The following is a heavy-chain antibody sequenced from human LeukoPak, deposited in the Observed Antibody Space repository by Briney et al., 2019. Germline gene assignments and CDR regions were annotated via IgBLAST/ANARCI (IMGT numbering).Heavy chain of an antibody. Sequence: PGGSLRLSCAAAGFSFTNAWMSWFRQTPGKGLEWVGRIKTKADGGTIEYAAPMKGRFTISRDDSKNTLYLQMNSLKTEDTGLYYCTTGMDCRGTGCYSWGQGTLVTVSS. V-gene: IGHV3-15*01. D-gene: IGHD2-15*01. CDR3: TTGMDCRGTGCYS. J-gene: IGHJ4*02. CDR2: IKTKADGGTI. CDR1: GFSFTNAW.